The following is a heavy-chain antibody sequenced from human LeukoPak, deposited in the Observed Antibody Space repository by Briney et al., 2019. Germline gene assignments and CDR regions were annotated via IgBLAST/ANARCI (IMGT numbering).Heavy chain of an antibody. CDR1: GFTFSSYA. CDR3: ARESSGWDAFDI. Sequence: PGGSLRLSCAASGFTFSSYAMHWVRQAPGKGLEWVAVISYDGSNKYYADSVKGRFTISRDNSKNTLYLQMNSLRAEDTAVYYCARESSGWDAFDIWGQGTMVTVSS. D-gene: IGHD6-25*01. CDR2: ISYDGSNK. J-gene: IGHJ3*02. V-gene: IGHV3-30*04.